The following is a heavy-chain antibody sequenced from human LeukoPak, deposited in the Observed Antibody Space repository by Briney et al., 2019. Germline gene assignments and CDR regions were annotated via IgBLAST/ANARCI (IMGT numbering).Heavy chain of an antibody. CDR2: IYTSGTT. V-gene: IGHV4-61*02. CDR1: GGSISSSNYY. D-gene: IGHD4-17*01. Sequence: SETMSLTCTVSGGSISSSNYYWSWIRQPAGKGLEWIGRIYTSGTTNYNPSLKSRVTISIDTSKNQFSLKLSSVTAADTAVYYCARDGGYGDYWYFDLWGRGTLVTVSS. CDR3: ARDGGYGDYWYFDL. J-gene: IGHJ2*01.